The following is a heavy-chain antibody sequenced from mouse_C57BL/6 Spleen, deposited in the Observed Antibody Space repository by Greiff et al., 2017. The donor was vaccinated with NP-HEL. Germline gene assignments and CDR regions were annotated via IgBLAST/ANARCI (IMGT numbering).Heavy chain of an antibody. CDR3: ARWKTAQGFAY. V-gene: IGHV1-43*01. CDR2: INPSTGGT. J-gene: IGHJ3*01. D-gene: IGHD3-2*02. Sequence: EVQLQQSGPELVKPGASVKISCKASGYSFTGYYMHWVKQSSEKSLEWIGEINPSTGGTSYNQKFKGKATLTVDKSSSTAYMQLKSLTSEDSAVYYCARWKTAQGFAYWGQGTLVTVSA. CDR1: GYSFTGYY.